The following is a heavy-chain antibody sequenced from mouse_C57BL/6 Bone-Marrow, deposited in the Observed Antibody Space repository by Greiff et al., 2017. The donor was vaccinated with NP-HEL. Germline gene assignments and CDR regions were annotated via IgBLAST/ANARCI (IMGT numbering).Heavy chain of an antibody. CDR2: ISNGGGST. Sequence: DVLLVESGGGLVQPGGSLKLSCAASGFTFRDYYMYWVRQTPEKRLEWVAYISNGGGSTYYPDTVKGRFTISRDNAKNTLYLQMSRLKSEDTAMYYCARHRATVVRGAMDYWGQGTSVTVSS. J-gene: IGHJ4*01. CDR1: GFTFRDYY. D-gene: IGHD1-1*01. CDR3: ARHRATVVRGAMDY. V-gene: IGHV5-12*01.